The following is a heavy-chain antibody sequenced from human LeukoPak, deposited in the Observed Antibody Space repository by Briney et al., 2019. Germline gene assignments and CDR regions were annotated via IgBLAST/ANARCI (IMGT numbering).Heavy chain of an antibody. CDR1: GGSISSYY. CDR2: IHNSRGT. CDR3: ATTSGTSGVDS. Sequence: SETLSLTCTVSGGSISSYYWTWIRHPPGKGLEWIGYIHNSRGTYYDPSLTSRVTMSIDTSQNQFSLNLRSVTAADTAVYYCATTSGTSGVDSWGQGTLVTVSS. V-gene: IGHV4-59*12. J-gene: IGHJ4*02.